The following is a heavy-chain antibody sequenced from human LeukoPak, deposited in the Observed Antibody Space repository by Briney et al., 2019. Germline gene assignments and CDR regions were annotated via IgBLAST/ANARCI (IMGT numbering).Heavy chain of an antibody. D-gene: IGHD1-26*01. CDR1: GFTVSSIY. J-gene: IGHJ4*02. CDR2: IYSGGST. CDR3: ARGSSGTYDMGY. V-gene: IGHV3-66*01. Sequence: GGSLRLSCAASGFTVSSIYMSWVRQAPGKGLEWVSVIYSGGSTYYAESVKGRFTISRDNSKNTLFLQMNGLRAEDTAVYYCARGSSGTYDMGYWGQGTLVTVSS.